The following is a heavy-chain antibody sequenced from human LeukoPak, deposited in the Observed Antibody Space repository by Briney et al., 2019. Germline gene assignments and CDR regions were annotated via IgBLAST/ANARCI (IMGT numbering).Heavy chain of an antibody. J-gene: IGHJ3*02. D-gene: IGHD6-19*01. CDR2: IYYSGST. CDR3: ARQGAGGRAFDI. Sequence: SETLSLTCTVSDGSISSSLYYWGWIRQPPGKGLEWIGIIYYSGSTYYNPSLKSRVTISVETSKNQVSLRLSSVTTADTAVYYCARQGAGGRAFDIWGQGTMVTVSS. V-gene: IGHV4-39*01. CDR1: DGSISSSLYY.